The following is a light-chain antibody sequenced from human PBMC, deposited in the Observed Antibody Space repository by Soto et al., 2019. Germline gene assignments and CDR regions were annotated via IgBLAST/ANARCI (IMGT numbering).Light chain of an antibody. J-gene: IGKJ4*01. CDR2: GAS. Sequence: ETVMTQSPGTLSVSLGERATLSCRASQSVSSNLAWYQQKPGQAPRLLIYGASTRATGIQARLSGSGSGTDFSLTIRSLENEDFAVYYCQQRSNWPLTFGGGTKVDIK. CDR3: QQRSNWPLT. V-gene: IGKV3-11*01. CDR1: QSVSSN.